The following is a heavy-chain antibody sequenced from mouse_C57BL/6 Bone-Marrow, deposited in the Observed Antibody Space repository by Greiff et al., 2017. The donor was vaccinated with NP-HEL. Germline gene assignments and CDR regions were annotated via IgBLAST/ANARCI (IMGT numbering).Heavy chain of an antibody. CDR1: GYSITSGYY. CDR2: ISYDGSN. J-gene: IGHJ3*01. Sequence: EVQLQESGPGLVKPSQSLSLTCSVTGYSITSGYYWNWIRQFPGNKLEWMGYISYDGSNNYNPSLKNRISITRDTSKNQFFLKLNSVTTEDTATYYCARVGVYDGYSFAYWGQGTLGTVSA. D-gene: IGHD2-3*01. V-gene: IGHV3-6*01. CDR3: ARVGVYDGYSFAY.